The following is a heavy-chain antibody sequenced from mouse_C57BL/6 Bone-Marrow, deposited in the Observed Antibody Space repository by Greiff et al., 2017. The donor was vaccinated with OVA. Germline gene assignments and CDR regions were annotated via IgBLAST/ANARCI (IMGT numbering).Heavy chain of an antibody. CDR2: IWTGGGT. V-gene: IGHV2-9-1*01. Sequence: VQLQESGPGLVAPSQSLSITCTVSGFSLTSYAISWVRQPPGKGLEWLGVIWTGGGTNYNSALNSRLSISKDNSKSQVFLKMNSLQTDDTARYYCARIYYGSRLFWFAYWGQGTLVTVSA. J-gene: IGHJ3*01. CDR3: ARIYYGSRLFWFAY. D-gene: IGHD1-1*01. CDR1: GFSLTSYA.